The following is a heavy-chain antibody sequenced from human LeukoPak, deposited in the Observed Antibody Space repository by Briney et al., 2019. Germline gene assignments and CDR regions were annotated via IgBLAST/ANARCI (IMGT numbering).Heavy chain of an antibody. CDR1: GGSFSGYY. CDR2: IYTSGST. D-gene: IGHD1-26*01. J-gene: IGHJ6*03. CDR3: ARDRGTAGRELTYYYYYMDV. Sequence: SETLSLTCAVYGGSFSGYYWSWIRQPAGKGLEWIGRIYTSGSTNYNPSLKSRVTISVDTSKNQFSLKLSSVTAADTAVYYCARDRGTAGRELTYYYYYMDVWGKGTTVTISS. V-gene: IGHV4-4*07.